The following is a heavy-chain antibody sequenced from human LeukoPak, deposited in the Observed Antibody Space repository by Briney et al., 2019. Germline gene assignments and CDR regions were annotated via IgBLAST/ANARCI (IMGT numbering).Heavy chain of an antibody. CDR2: ISGSGGST. Sequence: GGSLRLSCAASGFTFSSYAMSWVRQAPWKGLEWVSAISGSGGSTYYADSVKGRFTISRDNSKNTLYLQMNSLRAEDTAVYYCAKEGQLWLHGRDYYFDYWGQGTLVTVSS. CDR3: AKEGQLWLHGRDYYFDY. V-gene: IGHV3-23*01. CDR1: GFTFSSYA. D-gene: IGHD5-18*01. J-gene: IGHJ4*02.